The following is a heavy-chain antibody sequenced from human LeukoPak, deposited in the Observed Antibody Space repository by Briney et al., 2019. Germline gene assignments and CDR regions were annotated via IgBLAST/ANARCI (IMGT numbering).Heavy chain of an antibody. J-gene: IGHJ6*02. Sequence: GGSLRLSCAASGFTFSDHYMDWVRQAPGKGLEWVAVIWYDGSNKYYADSVKGRFTISRDNSKNTLHLQMNSLRAEDTAVYYCARDSAPAQWLVSYYYYGMDVWGQGTTVTVSS. CDR2: IWYDGSNK. CDR1: GFTFSDHY. V-gene: IGHV3-33*08. D-gene: IGHD6-19*01. CDR3: ARDSAPAQWLVSYYYYGMDV.